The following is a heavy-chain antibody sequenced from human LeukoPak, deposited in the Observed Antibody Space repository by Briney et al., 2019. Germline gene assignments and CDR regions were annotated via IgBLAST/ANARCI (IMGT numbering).Heavy chain of an antibody. V-gene: IGHV3-7*01. D-gene: IGHD2-15*01. CDR1: GFTFSSYW. Sequence: GGSLRLSCAASGFTFSSYWMSWVRQAPGKGLEWVANIKQDGSEKYYVDSVKGRFTISRDNAKNSLYLDMSSLRADDTAVYYCARAENSGSGGLDPWGQGTLVTVSS. CDR3: ARAENSGSGGLDP. J-gene: IGHJ5*02. CDR2: IKQDGSEK.